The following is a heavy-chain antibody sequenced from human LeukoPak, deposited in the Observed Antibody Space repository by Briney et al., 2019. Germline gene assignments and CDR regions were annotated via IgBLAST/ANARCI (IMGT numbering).Heavy chain of an antibody. CDR2: IYSGGNT. V-gene: IGHV3-53*01. CDR1: GFTVSSNY. CDR3: ARGYCSSTSCPIMDV. J-gene: IGHJ6*04. Sequence: GSLRLSCAASGFTVSSNYMSWVRQAPGKGLEWVPVIYSGGNTYYADSVKGRFTISRDNSKNTLYLQMNSLRAEDTAVYYCARGYCSSTSCPIMDVWGKGTTVTVSS. D-gene: IGHD2-2*01.